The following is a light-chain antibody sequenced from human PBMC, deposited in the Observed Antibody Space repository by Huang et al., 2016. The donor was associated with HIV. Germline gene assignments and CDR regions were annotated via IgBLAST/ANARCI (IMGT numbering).Light chain of an antibody. Sequence: DVLLTQSPLSLPVTLGQPAFITCKSNQSLVYGDGNIYLNWFHQRPGHSPRRLIYKLSKRGSGVPDRFSAGGSGTDFTLWISEVEAEDVGDYYCMQASHGAATFGQGTRVDIK. CDR2: KLS. J-gene: IGKJ1*01. V-gene: IGKV2-30*01. CDR3: MQASHGAAT. CDR1: QSLVYGDGNIY.